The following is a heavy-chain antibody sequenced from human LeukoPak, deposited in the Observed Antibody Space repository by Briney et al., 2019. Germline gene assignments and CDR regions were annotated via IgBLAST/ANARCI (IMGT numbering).Heavy chain of an antibody. J-gene: IGHJ4*02. D-gene: IGHD6-19*01. V-gene: IGHV3-23*01. Sequence: GGSLRLSCAASGFIFSNYGMNWVRQAPGKGLEWVAAISASGSATSYADSVRGRFTISRDNSKSTTYLQMNSLRVEDTAMYYCGYGSGWIFDCRGQGALVTVSS. CDR1: GFIFSNYG. CDR3: GYGSGWIFDC. CDR2: ISASGSAT.